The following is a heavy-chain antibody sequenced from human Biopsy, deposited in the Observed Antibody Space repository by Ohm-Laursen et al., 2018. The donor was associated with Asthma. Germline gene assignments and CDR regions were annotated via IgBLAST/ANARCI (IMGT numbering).Heavy chain of an antibody. CDR1: GYPFTSFD. V-gene: IGHV1-8*02. D-gene: IGHD5/OR15-5a*01. J-gene: IGHJ5*02. CDR3: AATGYSVYYYRT. CDR2: MNPRSGVT. Sequence: ASVKVSCKSSGYPFTSFDLNWVRLAAGQGLEWMGWMNPRSGVTNFAPKFRGRISMTRDASISTAYLEMSSLRSDDTALYFCAATGYSVYYYRTWGQGTLVTASS.